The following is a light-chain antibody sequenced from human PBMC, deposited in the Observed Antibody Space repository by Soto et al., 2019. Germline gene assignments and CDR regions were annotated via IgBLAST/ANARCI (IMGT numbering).Light chain of an antibody. J-gene: IGKJ4*01. CDR1: QSVRSTY. CDR3: QQYANSPLT. CDR2: GAS. V-gene: IGKV3-20*01. Sequence: EIVLTQSPGTLSLSPGERATLSCRASQSVRSTYLAWYQQKPGQAPRLLIYGASSRATGIPDRFSGSESGTDFTLTISRLEPEDFAVYYCQQYANSPLTFGGGTKVEIK.